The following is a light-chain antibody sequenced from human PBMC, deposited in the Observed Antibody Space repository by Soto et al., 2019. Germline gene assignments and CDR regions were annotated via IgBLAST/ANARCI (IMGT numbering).Light chain of an antibody. CDR1: QSISTW. CDR2: KAS. J-gene: IGKJ1*01. V-gene: IGKV1-5*03. CDR3: QQLNSYPRT. Sequence: DIQMTQSPSTLSASVGDRVTITCRASQSISTWLAWYQQEPGKAPKLLIHKASSLQSGVPSRFSGSGSGTDFALTISSLQPEDFATYYCQQLNSYPRTFGQGTKVDIK.